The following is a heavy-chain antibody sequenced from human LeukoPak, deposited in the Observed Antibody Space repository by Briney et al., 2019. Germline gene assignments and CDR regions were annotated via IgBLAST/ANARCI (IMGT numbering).Heavy chain of an antibody. D-gene: IGHD6-19*01. V-gene: IGHV1-18*01. CDR3: ARDRRGRAVANPYYYNGMDV. CDR1: GYMFTSYG. Sequence: ASVKVSCKASGYMFTSYGLSWVRQAPGQGLEWMGWISTYNGNTRYAQKFQGRVTMTTDTSTRTAYMEMRSLRSDDTAVYYCARDRRGRAVANPYYYNGMDVWGEGTTVTVSS. CDR2: ISTYNGNT. J-gene: IGHJ6*04.